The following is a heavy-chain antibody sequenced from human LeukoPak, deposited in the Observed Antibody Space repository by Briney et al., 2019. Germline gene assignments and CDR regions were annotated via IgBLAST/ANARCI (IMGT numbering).Heavy chain of an antibody. CDR1: GFTFSSYA. CDR3: AKESAERYYDSSGYYPDF. Sequence: GGSLRLSCAAAGFTFSSYAMSRVRQAPGKGLEWVSAISGSGGSTYYADSVKGRFTISRDNSKNMLCLQMNSLRAEDTAVYCCAKESAERYYDSSGYYPDFWGQGTLVTVSS. J-gene: IGHJ4*02. CDR2: ISGSGGST. V-gene: IGHV3-23*01. D-gene: IGHD3-22*01.